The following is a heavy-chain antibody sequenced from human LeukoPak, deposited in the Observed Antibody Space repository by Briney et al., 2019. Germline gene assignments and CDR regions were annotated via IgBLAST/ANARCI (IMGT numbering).Heavy chain of an antibody. V-gene: IGHV3-30*04. Sequence: GGSLRLSCAASGFTFSSYAMHWVRQAPGKGLEWVAVISYDGSNKYYADSVKGRFTISRDNSKNTLYLQMNSLRAEDTAVYYCAMRNLGYCSSTSCYFPFDYWGQGTLVTVSS. J-gene: IGHJ4*02. CDR1: GFTFSSYA. CDR3: AMRNLGYCSSTSCYFPFDY. D-gene: IGHD2-2*01. CDR2: ISYDGSNK.